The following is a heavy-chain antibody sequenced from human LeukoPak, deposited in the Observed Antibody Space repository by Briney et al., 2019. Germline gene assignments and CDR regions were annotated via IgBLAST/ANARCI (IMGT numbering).Heavy chain of an antibody. CDR3: ATGRNGVVPAPILGAGPWAYYYSMDV. J-gene: IGHJ6*03. CDR1: GGSFSGYD. V-gene: IGHV4-34*01. Sequence: PSETLSLTCAVYGGSFSGYDWSWIRQPPGKGLEWIGEISHSGSANYNPSLKSRVTISVDTSKNQFSLKLSSVTAADTAVYYCATGRNGVVPAPILGAGPWAYYYSMDVWGKGTTVTVSS. CDR2: ISHSGSA. D-gene: IGHD2-2*02.